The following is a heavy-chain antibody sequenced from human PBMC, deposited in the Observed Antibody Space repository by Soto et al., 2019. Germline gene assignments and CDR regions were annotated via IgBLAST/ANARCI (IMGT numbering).Heavy chain of an antibody. J-gene: IGHJ4*02. CDR1: GGSISSGGYS. CDR3: ASGGIAVH. Sequence: ASETLSLTCAVSGGSISSGGYSCNWIRQPPGTGLEWIGYIYHSGSTYYNPSLKSRVTISVDRSKNQFSLKLSSVTAADTAVYYCASGGIAVHWGQGTLVTVSS. D-gene: IGHD6-19*01. CDR2: IYHSGST. V-gene: IGHV4-30-2*01.